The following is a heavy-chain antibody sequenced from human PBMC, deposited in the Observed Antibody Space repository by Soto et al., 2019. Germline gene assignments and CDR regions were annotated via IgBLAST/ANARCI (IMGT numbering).Heavy chain of an antibody. CDR3: APIPNYYQYDGFDP. V-gene: IGHV2-5*02. J-gene: IGHJ5*02. Sequence: QITLKESGPTLVKPTQTLTLTCTFSGFSLTTRGVGVGWIRQPPGKALECLALIYWDDDKRYSPSLQSRLSITKDNSKNQVVLLMINVVPVDTATYYCAPIPNYYQYDGFDPWGQGTLVSVSS. CDR2: IYWDDDK. D-gene: IGHD3-16*01. CDR1: GFSLTTRGVG.